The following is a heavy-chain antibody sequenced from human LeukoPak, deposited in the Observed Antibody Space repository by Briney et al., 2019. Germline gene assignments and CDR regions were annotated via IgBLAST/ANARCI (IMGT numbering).Heavy chain of an antibody. V-gene: IGHV3-9*01. CDR2: ISWNSGSI. J-gene: IGHJ4*02. CDR1: GFTFDDYA. CDR3: AKDMTYYGSGSYFSDY. Sequence: GGSLRLSCAASGFTFDDYAIHWVRQAPGKGLEWVSGISWNSGSIGYADSVKGRFTISRDNAKNSLYLQMNSLRAEDTALYYCAKDMTYYGSGSYFSDYWGQGTLVTVSS. D-gene: IGHD3-10*01.